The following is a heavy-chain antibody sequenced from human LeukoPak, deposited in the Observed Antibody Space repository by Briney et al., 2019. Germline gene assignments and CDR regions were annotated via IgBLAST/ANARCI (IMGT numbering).Heavy chain of an antibody. J-gene: IGHJ4*02. CDR2: IKQDGSEK. D-gene: IGHD4-11*01. Sequence: GGSLRLSCAASGFTFSSYWMSWVRQAPGKGLEWVANIKQDGSEKHYVDSVKGRFTISRDNAKNSLYLQMNSLRAEDTAVYYCARDPYYSNYLVDYWGQGTLVTVSS. V-gene: IGHV3-7*01. CDR1: GFTFSSYW. CDR3: ARDPYYSNYLVDY.